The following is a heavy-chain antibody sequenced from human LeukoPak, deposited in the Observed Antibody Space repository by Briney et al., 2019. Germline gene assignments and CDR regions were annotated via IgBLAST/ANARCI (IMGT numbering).Heavy chain of an antibody. Sequence: ASVKVSCKASGYTFTSYGISWVRQAPGQGLEWMGWISAYNGNTNYAQKLQGRVTMTTDTSTSTAYMELRSLRSDDTAVYYCARHQTGYSSDWCYDYWGPGTLVTVSS. CDR1: GYTFTSYG. CDR3: ARHQTGYSSDWCYDY. J-gene: IGHJ4*02. D-gene: IGHD6-19*01. V-gene: IGHV1-18*04. CDR2: ISAYNGNT.